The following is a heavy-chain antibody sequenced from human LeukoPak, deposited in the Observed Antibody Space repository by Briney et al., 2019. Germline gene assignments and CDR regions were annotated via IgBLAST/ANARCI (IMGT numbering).Heavy chain of an antibody. CDR3: ARAWLDYYGMDV. J-gene: IGHJ6*02. CDR1: GYTFTSYA. V-gene: IGHV1-3*01. CDR2: INAGNGNT. Sequence: EASVKVSCKASGYTFTSYAMHWVRQAPGQRLEWMGWINAGNGNTKYSQKFQGRVTITRDTSASTAYMELSSLRSEDTAVYYCARAWLDYYGMDVWGQGTTVTVSS. D-gene: IGHD6-19*01.